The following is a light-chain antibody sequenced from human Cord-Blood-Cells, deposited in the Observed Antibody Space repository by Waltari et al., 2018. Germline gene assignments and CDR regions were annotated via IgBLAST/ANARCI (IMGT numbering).Light chain of an antibody. V-gene: IGKV3-20*01. Sequence: ELVLTQSPVTLSLSPGERAALSCRASQSVSSSYLAWYQQKPGQAPRLRIYGASSRATGIPDRFSGSGSGTDFTLTISRLEPEDFAVYYCQQYGSSPLTFGGGTKVEIK. J-gene: IGKJ4*01. CDR1: QSVSSSY. CDR2: GAS. CDR3: QQYGSSPLT.